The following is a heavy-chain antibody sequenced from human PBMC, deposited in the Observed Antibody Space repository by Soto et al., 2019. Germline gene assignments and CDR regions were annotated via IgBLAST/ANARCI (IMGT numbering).Heavy chain of an antibody. CDR3: ARDYGSGESFDP. D-gene: IGHD3-10*01. CDR1: GYTFTSYG. V-gene: IGHV1-18*01. CDR2: ISAYNGNT. J-gene: IGHJ5*02. Sequence: QVQLVQSGAEVKKPGASVKVSCKASGYTFTSYGISWVRQAPGQGLEWMGWISAYNGNTNYAQKLQGRVTMTTDTSVSPAYMEVRSLRSDDTAVYSCARDYGSGESFDPWGQGPLVTVSS.